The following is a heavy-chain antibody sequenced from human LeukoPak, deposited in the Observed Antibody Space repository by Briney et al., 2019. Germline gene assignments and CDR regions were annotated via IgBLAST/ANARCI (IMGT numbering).Heavy chain of an antibody. CDR3: ARALFPYCSSTSCHSGYFDY. CDR2: IIPIFGTA. CDR1: GGTFSSYA. J-gene: IGHJ4*02. V-gene: IGHV1-69*13. Sequence: GASVTVSCKASGGTFSSYAISWVRQAPGQGLEWMGGIIPIFGTANYAQKFQGRVTITADESTSTAYMELSSLRSEDTAVYYCARALFPYCSSTSCHSGYFDYWGQGTLVTVSS. D-gene: IGHD2-2*01.